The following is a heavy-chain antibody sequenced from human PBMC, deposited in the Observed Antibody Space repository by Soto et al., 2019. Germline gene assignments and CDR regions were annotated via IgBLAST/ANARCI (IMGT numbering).Heavy chain of an antibody. Sequence: QVQLVQSGAEVKKPGASVRVSCKASGYTFTNYYIDWVRQAPGQGLEWMGIINPNGGSTTYVQKFQGRVTMTRDTSTSTVYMELXSLRSEDTAVYYXXXXXXXXVTNRLNDVFDVWGQGTMVTVSS. CDR3: XXXXXXXVTNRLNDVFDV. J-gene: IGHJ3*01. CDR2: INPNGGST. CDR1: GYTFTNYY. D-gene: IGHD4-4*01. V-gene: IGHV1-46*01.